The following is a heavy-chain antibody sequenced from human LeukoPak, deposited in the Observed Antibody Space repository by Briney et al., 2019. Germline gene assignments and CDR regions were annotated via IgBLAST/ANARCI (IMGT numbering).Heavy chain of an antibody. CDR2: IYYSGSP. Sequence: SETLSLTCTVSGGYISSGTYYWGWIRQPPGKGLGWIGYIYYSGSPYYNPSLKSRVSISVDTSKNQFSLKLSSVTAADTAVYYCARDLELERNRWNYFESWGQGTLVTVSS. D-gene: IGHD1-1*01. J-gene: IGHJ4*02. CDR1: GGYISSGTYY. V-gene: IGHV4-30-4*08. CDR3: ARDLELERNRWNYFES.